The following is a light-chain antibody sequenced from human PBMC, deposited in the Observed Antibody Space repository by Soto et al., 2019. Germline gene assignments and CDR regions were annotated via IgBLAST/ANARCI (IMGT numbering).Light chain of an antibody. Sequence: QCVLTQPASVSGAPGQSITISCPGTSSDVGGYNYVSWYQQHPGKAPKLMIYDVSNRPSGVSNRFSGSKSGNTASLTISGLQAEDEADYYCSSYTSSSTYVFGTGTKVTVL. CDR2: DVS. CDR3: SSYTSSSTYV. V-gene: IGLV2-14*01. CDR1: SSDVGGYNY. J-gene: IGLJ1*01.